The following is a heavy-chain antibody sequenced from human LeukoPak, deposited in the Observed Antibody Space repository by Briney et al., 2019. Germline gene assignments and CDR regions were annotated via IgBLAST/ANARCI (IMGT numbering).Heavy chain of an antibody. J-gene: IGHJ4*02. CDR3: ARQWGRGSGSYLGY. V-gene: IGHV5-51*01. CDR1: GYSFTSYW. D-gene: IGHD3-10*01. CDR2: IYPGDSDT. Sequence: GESLKISCKGSGYSFTSYWIAWVREMPGKGLEWMEVIYPGDSDTTYSPSFQGQVTISADKSISNAYLQWSSLRASDTAMYYCARQWGRGSGSYLGYWGQGTLVTVSS.